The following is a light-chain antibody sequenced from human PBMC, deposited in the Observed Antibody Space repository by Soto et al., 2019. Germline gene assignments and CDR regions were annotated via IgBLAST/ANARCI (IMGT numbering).Light chain of an antibody. V-gene: IGLV2-11*01. CDR1: SSDVGGYNY. CDR2: DVS. CDR3: CSYAGSWEV. J-gene: IGLJ1*01. Sequence: QSVLTQPRSVSGSPGQSVTISCTGTSSDVGGYNYVSWYQQHPGKAPKLMIYDVSKRPSGVPDRFSGSKSGNTASLTISGLQAEDEADYYCCSYAGSWEVFGTGTKLTVL.